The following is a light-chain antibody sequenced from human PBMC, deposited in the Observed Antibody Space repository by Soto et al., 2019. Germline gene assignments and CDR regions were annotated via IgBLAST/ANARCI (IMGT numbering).Light chain of an antibody. Sequence: EIVLTQSPSTLSLSPGERATLSCRASQSISSYLAWYQQKPGQAPRLLIYDASNRATAIPARFSGSGSGTNFTLTISSLEPEDFAVYYCQQRNYWPITFGQGTRLRL. V-gene: IGKV3-11*01. CDR3: QQRNYWPIT. CDR2: DAS. CDR1: QSISSY. J-gene: IGKJ5*01.